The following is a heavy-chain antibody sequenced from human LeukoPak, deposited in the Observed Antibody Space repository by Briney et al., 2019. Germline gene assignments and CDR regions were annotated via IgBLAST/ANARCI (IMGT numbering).Heavy chain of an antibody. D-gene: IGHD2/OR15-2a*01. CDR2: IYKSGTT. CDR3: ARSFLDYMDV. Sequence: SETLSLTCTVSGESVNPRYWNWIRQSAGKGLEWIGHIYKSGTTNFNPSLTSRVTMSLDTSRNQFSLKLRSVTAADTAVYFCARSFLDYMDVWGKGTTVTVSS. J-gene: IGHJ6*03. V-gene: IGHV4-4*07. CDR1: GESVNPRY.